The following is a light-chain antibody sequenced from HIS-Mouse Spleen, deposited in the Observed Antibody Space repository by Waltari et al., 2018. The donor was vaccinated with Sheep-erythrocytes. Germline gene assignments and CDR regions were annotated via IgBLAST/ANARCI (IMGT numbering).Light chain of an antibody. J-gene: IGLJ2*01. CDR2: DDS. Sequence: SYVLTQPPSVSVAPGQTARITCGGHNIGRKSGHWYQHKPGQAPVLVVYDDSDRPSGIPERFSGSNSGNTATLTISRVEAGDEADYYCQVWDSSSDHVVFGGGTKLTVL. CDR3: QVWDSSSDHVV. CDR1: NIGRKS. V-gene: IGLV3-21*02.